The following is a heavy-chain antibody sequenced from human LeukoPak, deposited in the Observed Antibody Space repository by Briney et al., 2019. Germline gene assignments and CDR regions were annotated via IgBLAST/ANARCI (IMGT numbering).Heavy chain of an antibody. V-gene: IGHV1-46*01. CDR1: GYTFTSYY. D-gene: IGHD6-19*01. CDR2: INPTGGST. J-gene: IGHJ4*02. Sequence: ASVKVSCKASGYTFTSYYMHWVRQAPGQGLEWMGLINPTGGSTGYAQKFQGRVTMTRDMSTSTDYMELSSLRSEDTAIYYCARDSEYSSGWYNYWGQGTLVTVSS. CDR3: ARDSEYSSGWYNY.